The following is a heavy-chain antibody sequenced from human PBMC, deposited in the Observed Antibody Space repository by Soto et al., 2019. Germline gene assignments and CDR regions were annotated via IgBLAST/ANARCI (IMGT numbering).Heavy chain of an antibody. CDR1: GYTLTELS. CDR3: ATDLRLLTGTTASDY. Sequence: ASVKVSCKVSGYTLTELSMHWVRQAPGKGLEWMGGFDPEDGETIYAQKFQGGVTMTEDTSTDTAYMELSSLRSEDTAVYYCATDLRLLTGTTASDYWGQGTLVTVSS. V-gene: IGHV1-24*01. CDR2: FDPEDGET. J-gene: IGHJ4*02. D-gene: IGHD1-7*01.